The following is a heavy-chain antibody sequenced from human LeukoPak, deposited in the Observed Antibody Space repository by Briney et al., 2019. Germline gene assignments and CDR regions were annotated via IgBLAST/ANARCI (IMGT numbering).Heavy chain of an antibody. CDR3: ATQAWRTHGAGGYHDDC. D-gene: IGHD2-8*01. V-gene: IGHV3-48*01. Sequence: GGSLRLSCAASGFTFSTYSMIWVRQAPGKGLEWVSYISPGSSTIYYADFAKGRFTIFRDDGEKSLYLQMNPLRAEDTAVYYCATQAWRTHGAGGYHDDCWGHGTLVTVSS. CDR1: GFTFSTYS. J-gene: IGHJ4*01. CDR2: ISPGSSTI.